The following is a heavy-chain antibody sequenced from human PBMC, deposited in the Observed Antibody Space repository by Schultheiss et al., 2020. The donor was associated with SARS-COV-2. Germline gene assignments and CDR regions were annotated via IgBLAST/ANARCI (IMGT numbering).Heavy chain of an antibody. CDR3: ARDKRRGGLRRSSDRHFDY. CDR1: GGTFSSYA. D-gene: IGHD6-6*01. Sequence: ASVKVSCKASGGTFSSYAMHWVRQAPGQRLEWMGWITADDKSKYSQTFQGRVTITRDTSASTAYMELSGLRSEDTAVYYCARDKRRGGLRRSSDRHFDYWGQGTLVTVSS. CDR2: ITADDKS. V-gene: IGHV1-3*01. J-gene: IGHJ4*02.